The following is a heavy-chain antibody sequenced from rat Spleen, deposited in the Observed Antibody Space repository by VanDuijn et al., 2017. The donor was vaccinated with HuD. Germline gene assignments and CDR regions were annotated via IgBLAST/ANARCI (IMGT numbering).Heavy chain of an antibody. CDR3: ARRHYGYTDYFDY. CDR1: GITFTNYW. D-gene: IGHD1-9*01. J-gene: IGHJ2*01. Sequence: EVQLVESGGGLVQPGGSLKLSCVASGITFTNYWMTWIRQAPTKGLEWVATISSDGETTYHRNSVTGRFTISRDNAKSTLYLQMDSLRSEDTATYYCARRHYGYTDYFDYWGQGVMVTVSS. CDR2: ISSDGETT. V-gene: IGHV5-29*01.